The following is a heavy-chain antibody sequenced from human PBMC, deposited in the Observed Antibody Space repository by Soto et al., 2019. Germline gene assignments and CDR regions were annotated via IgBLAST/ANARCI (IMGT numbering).Heavy chain of an antibody. J-gene: IGHJ4*02. Sequence: QVQLVESGGGVVQPGRSLILSCAASGFTFSSYALHWVRQAPGKGLDCVAVISSDVNYKYYADSVKGRFTISRDNSKNTLYLKMPTLRAEGTALYYCARKTTRGVWVLDFWGPGTLVTVSS. V-gene: IGHV3-30-3*01. CDR2: ISSDVNYK. CDR1: GFTFSSYA. CDR3: ARKTTRGVWVLDF. D-gene: IGHD1-1*01.